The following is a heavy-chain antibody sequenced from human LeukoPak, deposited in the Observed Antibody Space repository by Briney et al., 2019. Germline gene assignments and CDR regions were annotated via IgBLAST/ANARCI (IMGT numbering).Heavy chain of an antibody. J-gene: IGHJ5*02. Sequence: ASVKVSCKSSDNNFNNYGINWVRQAPGQGLEWMGWIDTDEGNTRYAERFQGRVTMTTDTSTSTAYMELSSLRSEDTAVYYCARGLFFGYGSPSNWFDPWGQGTLVTVSS. CDR3: ARGLFFGYGSPSNWFDP. CDR2: IDTDEGNT. CDR1: DNNFNNYG. V-gene: IGHV1-18*01. D-gene: IGHD3-10*01.